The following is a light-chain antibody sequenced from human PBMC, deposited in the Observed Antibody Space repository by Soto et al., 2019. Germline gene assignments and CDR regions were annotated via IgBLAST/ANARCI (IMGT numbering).Light chain of an antibody. CDR1: QSVSGNY. CDR2: AAS. V-gene: IGKV3-20*01. CDR3: QQYSRSPYA. Sequence: EVVLTQSPVTLSMSPGEKATLSCRASQSVSGNYLPWYQHQPGRAPRLLINAASDRVPGIPDRFVGSGSGTDFTLTITRLEPEDFAVYYCQQYSRSPYAFGPGTKLEVK. J-gene: IGKJ1*01.